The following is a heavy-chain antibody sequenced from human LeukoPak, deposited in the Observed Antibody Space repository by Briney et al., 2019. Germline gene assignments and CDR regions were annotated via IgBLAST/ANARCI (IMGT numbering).Heavy chain of an antibody. J-gene: IGHJ3*02. V-gene: IGHV3-33*08. Sequence: GRSLRLSCAASGFSFSSYGIHWVRQAPGKGLDWVAVIWYGGNSQYYADSVKGRFTISRDNSKNTVYLQLNSLTAEDTAIYYCVRPNGDYARGGLEIWGQGTVVTVSS. CDR1: GFSFSSYG. CDR3: VRPNGDYARGGLEI. CDR2: IWYGGNSQ. D-gene: IGHD4-17*01.